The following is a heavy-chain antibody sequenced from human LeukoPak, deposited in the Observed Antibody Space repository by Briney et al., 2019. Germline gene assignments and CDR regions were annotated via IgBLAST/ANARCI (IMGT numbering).Heavy chain of an antibody. CDR1: GFTFSDYY. J-gene: IGHJ6*02. Sequence: PGGSLRLPCAASGFTFSDYYMSWIRQAPGKGPEWVSYISSSGSTIYYADSVKGRFTISRDNAKNSLYLQMNSLRAEDTAVYYCARDIVVVPAATQYYYYYGMDVWGQGTTVTVSS. CDR2: ISSSGSTI. V-gene: IGHV3-11*01. D-gene: IGHD2-2*01. CDR3: ARDIVVVPAATQYYYYYGMDV.